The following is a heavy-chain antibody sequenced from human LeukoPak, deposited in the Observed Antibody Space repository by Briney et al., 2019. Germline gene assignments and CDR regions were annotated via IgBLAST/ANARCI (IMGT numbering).Heavy chain of an antibody. Sequence: GGSLRLSCAASGFTFSGYGMHWVRQAPGKGLEWVAVISYNGNNKYYADSVKGRFTISRDNSKNTLYLQMNSLRAEDTAVYYCAKDSSIAAADYYFDYWGQGTLVTVSS. CDR1: GFTFSGYG. J-gene: IGHJ4*02. V-gene: IGHV3-30*18. CDR2: ISYNGNNK. D-gene: IGHD6-13*01. CDR3: AKDSSIAAADYYFDY.